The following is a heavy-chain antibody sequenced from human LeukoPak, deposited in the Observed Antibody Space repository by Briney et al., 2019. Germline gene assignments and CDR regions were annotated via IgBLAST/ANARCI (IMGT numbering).Heavy chain of an antibody. CDR2: TNLHGSTL. V-gene: IGHV3-74*01. CDR3: ASAYTYVRLGDH. J-gene: IGHJ4*02. Sequence: GGSLRLSCAVSGLDFSNYWMHWVRQAPGKGLVWVARTNLHGSTLDYADSVKGRFTISRDNVKNTLFLQMSSLRVEDTAVYYCASAYTYVRLGDHWGQGTLVTVSS. CDR1: GLDFSNYW. D-gene: IGHD3-16*01.